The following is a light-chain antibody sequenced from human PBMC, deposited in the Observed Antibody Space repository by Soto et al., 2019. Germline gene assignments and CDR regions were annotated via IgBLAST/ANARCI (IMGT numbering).Light chain of an antibody. V-gene: IGLV2-14*03. CDR1: SSDIGDSNY. Sequence: QSALTQPASVSWSPGQSITISCTGTSSDIGDSNYVSWYQQHPGKAPKLVIYDVSNRPSGVSNRFSGFKSANTASLTISGLQAEDEADYYCSSFRSSSTSYVFGTGTKVTVL. CDR2: DVS. J-gene: IGLJ1*01. CDR3: SSFRSSSTSYV.